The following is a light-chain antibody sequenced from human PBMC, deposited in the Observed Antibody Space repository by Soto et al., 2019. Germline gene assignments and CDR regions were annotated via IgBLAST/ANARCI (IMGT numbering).Light chain of an antibody. CDR2: DAS. V-gene: IGKV3-11*01. J-gene: IGKJ2*01. CDR3: QQRSNWPYT. CDR1: QSVNNY. Sequence: IILTQSSATLSLSPGERATLSCRASQSVNNYLVWYQQKPGQAPRHLIYDASKRATGIPARFSGSGSGTDFILTISSLEPEDFAVYYCQQRSNWPYTFGQGTKLGIK.